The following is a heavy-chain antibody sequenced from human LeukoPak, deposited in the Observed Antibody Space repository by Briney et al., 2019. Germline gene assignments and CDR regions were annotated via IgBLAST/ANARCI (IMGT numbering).Heavy chain of an antibody. V-gene: IGHV4-39*01. Sequence: SETLSLTCTVSGGSISSSSYYWGWIRQPPGKGLEWIRSIYYSGSTYYNPSLKSRVTISVDTSKNQFSLKLSSVTAADTAVYYCARHIRPYYYDSSGYYWWFDPWGQGTLVTVSS. J-gene: IGHJ5*02. CDR3: ARHIRPYYYDSSGYYWWFDP. CDR1: GGSISSSSYY. D-gene: IGHD3-22*01. CDR2: IYYSGST.